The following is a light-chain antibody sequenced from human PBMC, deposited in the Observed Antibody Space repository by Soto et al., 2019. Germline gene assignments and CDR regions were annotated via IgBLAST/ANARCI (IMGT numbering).Light chain of an antibody. V-gene: IGKV3-11*01. J-gene: IGKJ2*01. CDR2: DAS. CDR3: QQRSNWPRYT. CDR1: QSVTTF. Sequence: EIVLTQSPATLSLSPGERATLSCRASQSVTTFLAWYQQKPGQAPRLLIYDASNRATGIPPRFSGRGSGTDFTLTISSLEPEDFAVYYCQQRSNWPRYTFGQGTKVEIK.